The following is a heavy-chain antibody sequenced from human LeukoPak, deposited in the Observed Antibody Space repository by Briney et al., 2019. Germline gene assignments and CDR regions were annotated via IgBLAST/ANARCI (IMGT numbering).Heavy chain of an antibody. CDR2: IYYSGST. V-gene: IGHV4-59*12. D-gene: IGHD3-9*01. Sequence: TSETLSLTCTVSGGSISTFYWSWIRQPPGKGLEWIGYIYYSGSTNYNPSLKSRVTISVDTSKNQFSLKLSSVTAADTAVYYCARGPRNILTGYYTDYWGQGTLVTVSS. J-gene: IGHJ4*02. CDR3: ARGPRNILTGYYTDY. CDR1: GGSISTFY.